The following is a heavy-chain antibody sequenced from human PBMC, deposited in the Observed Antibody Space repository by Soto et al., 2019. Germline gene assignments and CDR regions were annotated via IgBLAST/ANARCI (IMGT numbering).Heavy chain of an antibody. CDR3: ARPKTIGAAAGKGWFDP. D-gene: IGHD6-13*01. Sequence: SETLSLTCHVSGGSISSGGYYWSWIRQYPGKGLEWIGYIYDSGITYYIPSLKGRLTISVDPSKNQFSLKLTYVTAADTAMYYCARPKTIGAAAGKGWFDPWGQGTLVTVSS. J-gene: IGHJ5*02. CDR2: IYDSGIT. CDR1: GGSISSGGYY. V-gene: IGHV4-31*03.